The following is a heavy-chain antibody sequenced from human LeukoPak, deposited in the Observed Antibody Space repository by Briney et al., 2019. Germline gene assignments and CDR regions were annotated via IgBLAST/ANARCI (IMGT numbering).Heavy chain of an antibody. J-gene: IGHJ1*01. Sequence: GGSLRLSCAASGFTFSSYSMNWVRQAPGKGLEWVSSISSSSSYIYYADSVKGRFTISRDNAKNSLYLQMNSLRAEDTAVYYCASDHDYGDYQFQHWGQGTLVTVSS. CDR1: GFTFSSYS. V-gene: IGHV3-21*01. CDR3: ASDHDYGDYQFQH. CDR2: ISSSSSYI. D-gene: IGHD4-17*01.